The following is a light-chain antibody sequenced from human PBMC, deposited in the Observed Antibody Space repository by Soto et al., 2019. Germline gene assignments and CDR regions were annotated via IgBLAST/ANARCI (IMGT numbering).Light chain of an antibody. J-gene: IGKJ1*01. CDR2: AAS. V-gene: IGKV1-39*01. Sequence: IQMTQSPYTLSSSVGDRVTITCRASQSISYYLNWYQQKPGKAPKLLIYAASSLQSGVPSRFSGSRSGTDFTLTISSLQPEDFATYYCQQSYSAPWTFGQGTKVDI. CDR3: QQSYSAPWT. CDR1: QSISYY.